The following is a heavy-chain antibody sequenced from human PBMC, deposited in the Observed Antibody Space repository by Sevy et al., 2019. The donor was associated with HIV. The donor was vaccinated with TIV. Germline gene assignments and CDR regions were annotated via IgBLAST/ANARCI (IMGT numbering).Heavy chain of an antibody. CDR3: AREGGITLVHGVLHYYGLDV. CDR2: ITSTSSDT. J-gene: IGHJ6*02. V-gene: IGHV3-21*04. D-gene: IGHD3-10*01. Sequence: GGSLRLSCAASGFIFSRYTINWVRQAPGKGLEWVSSITSTSSDTYYTDSVKGRFTISRDNAKNSLYLQMNSLRADDAAVYYCAREGGITLVHGVLHYYGLDVWGQGTTVTVSS. CDR1: GFIFSRYT.